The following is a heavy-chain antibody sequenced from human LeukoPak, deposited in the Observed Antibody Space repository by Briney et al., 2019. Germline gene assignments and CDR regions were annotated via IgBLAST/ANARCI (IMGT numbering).Heavy chain of an antibody. D-gene: IGHD2-21*02. V-gene: IGHV4-31*03. CDR3: ARDFLRTASPDAFDF. CDR1: GDSISSDGYS. CDR2: ISYSGNT. Sequence: TSETLSLTCTVSGDSISSDGYSWTWIRQPPGKGLEWIGHISYSGNTCYNPSLKSRVTLSVDASKNQFSLNLTSVTAADTAIYYCARDFLRTASPDAFDFWGQGTMVTVSS. J-gene: IGHJ3*01.